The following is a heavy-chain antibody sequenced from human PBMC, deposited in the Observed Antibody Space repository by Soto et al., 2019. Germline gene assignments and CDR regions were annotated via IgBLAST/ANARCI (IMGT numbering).Heavy chain of an antibody. V-gene: IGHV4-31*03. CDR3: ARDRGSYGMDV. CDR2: VSPIGTP. J-gene: IGHJ6*02. Sequence: QVQLQESGPGLVKPSQTLSLTCTVSGDSVSGGYYWSWVRQRPRKGLEWIGYVSPIGTPYYSPSLNXXVSTSIDTSKNQLSLEVRSVTAADTAVYYCARDRGSYGMDVWGQGTTVTVSS. CDR1: GDSVSGGYY.